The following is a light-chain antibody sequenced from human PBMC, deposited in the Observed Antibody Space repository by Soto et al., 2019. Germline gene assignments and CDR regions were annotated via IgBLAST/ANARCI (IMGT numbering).Light chain of an antibody. CDR2: KAS. Sequence: DIQMTQSPSTLSASVGDRVTITCRASQSISTWLAWYQQEPGKAPKLLIHKASSLQSGVPSRFSGSGSGTDFTFTISSLQPEDIGTYYCQHFANLPPTFGGGTRVEIK. CDR3: QHFANLPPT. V-gene: IGKV1-5*03. CDR1: QSISTW. J-gene: IGKJ4*01.